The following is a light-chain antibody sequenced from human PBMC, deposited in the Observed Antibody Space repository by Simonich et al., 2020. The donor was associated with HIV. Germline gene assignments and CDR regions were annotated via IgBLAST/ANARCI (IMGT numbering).Light chain of an antibody. V-gene: IGLV2-23*02. CDR1: SSDIGSYNL. CDR2: EVS. Sequence: QSALTQPASVSGSPGQSITISCTGPSSDIGSYNLVSWYQQHPGKAPKLMIYEVSKRPSGVSNRFSGSKSGNTASLTISGLQAEDEANYYCCSYRSSSTLVFGGGTKLTVL. J-gene: IGLJ2*01. CDR3: CSYRSSSTLV.